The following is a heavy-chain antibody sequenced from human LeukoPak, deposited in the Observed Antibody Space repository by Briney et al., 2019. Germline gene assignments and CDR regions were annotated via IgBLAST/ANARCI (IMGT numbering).Heavy chain of an antibody. V-gene: IGHV1-46*01. CDR3: ASGTYYYDSSGYYYVVEYFDY. CDR1: GYTFTSYY. D-gene: IGHD3-22*01. J-gene: IGHJ4*02. CDR2: INPSGGST. Sequence: ASVKVSCKASGYTFTSYYMHWVRQAPGQGLEWMGIINPSGGSTSYAQKFQGRVTITADKSTSTAYMELSSLRSEDTAVYYCASGTYYYDSSGYYYVVEYFDYWGQGTLVTVSS.